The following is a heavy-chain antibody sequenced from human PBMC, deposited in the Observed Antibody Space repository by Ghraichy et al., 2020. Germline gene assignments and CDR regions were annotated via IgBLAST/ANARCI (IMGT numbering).Heavy chain of an antibody. J-gene: IGHJ5*02. CDR3: AREPDTNSDQDWFDP. Sequence: GGSLRLSCEGSGFAFNSYTMNWVRQAPGKRLEWLSSISSTSGYIYYADSVKGRFTISSDNAKNSLYLQMNSLRAEETALYYCAREPDTNSDQDWFDPWGQGTLVTVPS. CDR2: ISSTSGYI. D-gene: IGHD4-11*01. V-gene: IGHV3-21*04. CDR1: GFAFNSYT.